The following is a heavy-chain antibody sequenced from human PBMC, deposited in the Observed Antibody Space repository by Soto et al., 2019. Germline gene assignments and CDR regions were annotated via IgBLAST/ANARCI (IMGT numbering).Heavy chain of an antibody. V-gene: IGHV4-59*01. CDR3: ARVSLVVPAATSAYYFDY. CDR2: IYYSGST. J-gene: IGHJ4*02. CDR1: GGSISSYY. Sequence: SETLSLTCTVSGGSISSYYWSWIRQPPGKGLEWIGYIYYSGSTNYNPSLKSRVTISVDTSKYQFSLKLSSVTAADTAVYYCARVSLVVPAATSAYYFDYWGQGTLVTVSS. D-gene: IGHD2-2*01.